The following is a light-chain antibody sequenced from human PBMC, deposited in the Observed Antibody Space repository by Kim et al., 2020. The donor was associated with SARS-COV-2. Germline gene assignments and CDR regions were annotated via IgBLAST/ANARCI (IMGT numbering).Light chain of an antibody. J-gene: IGKJ1*01. Sequence: GDRVTITCRASQSISSWLAWYQQKPGKAPKLLIHKASTLESGVPSRFSGSGSGTEFTLTISSLQPDDFATYYCQQYNNYPLTFGQGTKV. CDR3: QQYNNYPLT. CDR2: KAS. V-gene: IGKV1-5*03. CDR1: QSISSW.